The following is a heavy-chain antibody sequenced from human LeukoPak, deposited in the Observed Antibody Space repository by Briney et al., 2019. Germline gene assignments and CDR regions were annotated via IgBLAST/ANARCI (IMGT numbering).Heavy chain of an antibody. CDR3: ARVDSSGYHSDY. V-gene: IGHV4-39*07. Sequence: PSETLSLTCTVSGGSISSSSYYWGWIRRPPGKGLEWIGSIYYSGSTYYNPSLKSRVTISVDTSKNQFSLKLSSVTAADTAVYYWARVDSSGYHSDYWGQGTLVTVSS. CDR1: GGSISSSSYY. J-gene: IGHJ4*02. CDR2: IYYSGST. D-gene: IGHD3-22*01.